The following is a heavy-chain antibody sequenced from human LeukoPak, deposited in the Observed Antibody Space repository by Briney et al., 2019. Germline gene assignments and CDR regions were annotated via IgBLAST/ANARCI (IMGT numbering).Heavy chain of an antibody. Sequence: GGSLRLSCAASGFTFSSYSMNWVRQAPGKGLEWVSSISSSSSYIYYADSVKGRSTISRDNAKNSLYLQMNSLRAEDTAVYYCARAFESDYYYYMDVWGKGTTVTVSS. D-gene: IGHD3-10*01. CDR1: GFTFSSYS. J-gene: IGHJ6*03. CDR3: ARAFESDYYYYMDV. CDR2: ISSSSSYI. V-gene: IGHV3-21*01.